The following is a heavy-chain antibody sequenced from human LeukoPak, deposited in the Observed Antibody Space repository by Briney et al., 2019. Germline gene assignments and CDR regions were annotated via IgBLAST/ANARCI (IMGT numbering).Heavy chain of an antibody. J-gene: IGHJ3*02. D-gene: IGHD1-26*01. Sequence: GGSLRLSCAASGFTFSSYAMHWVRQAPGKGLEWVAVISYDGSNKYYADSVKGRFTISRDNSKNTLYLQMNSLRAEDTAVYYCARKARVGAFDIWGQGTMVTVSS. CDR2: ISYDGSNK. CDR3: ARKARVGAFDI. CDR1: GFTFSSYA. V-gene: IGHV3-30-3*01.